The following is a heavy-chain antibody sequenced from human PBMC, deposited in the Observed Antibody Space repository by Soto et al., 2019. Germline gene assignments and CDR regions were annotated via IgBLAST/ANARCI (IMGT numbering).Heavy chain of an antibody. CDR2: IYYSGRT. Sequence: PSETLSLTCTVSGDSISSSSYYWGWIRQPPGKGLEWIGSIYYSGRTYYNPSLKSRVTISQDTSKSQFSLKLSSVTAADTAVYYCARLPYGSGSAFDYWGQGILVTV. CDR3: ARLPYGSGSAFDY. J-gene: IGHJ4*02. D-gene: IGHD3-10*01. V-gene: IGHV4-39*01. CDR1: GDSISSSSYY.